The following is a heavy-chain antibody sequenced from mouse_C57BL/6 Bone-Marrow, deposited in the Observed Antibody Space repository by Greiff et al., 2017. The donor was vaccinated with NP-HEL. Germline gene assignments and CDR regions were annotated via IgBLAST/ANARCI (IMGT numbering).Heavy chain of an antibody. V-gene: IGHV5-17*01. CDR2: ISSGSSTI. CDR1: GFTFSDYG. J-gene: IGHJ4*01. D-gene: IGHD2-5*01. CDR3: ARESNYDAMDY. Sequence: EVKLMESGGGLVKPGGSLKLSCAASGFTFSDYGMHWVRQAPEKGLEWVAYISSGSSTIYYADKVKGRFTISRDNAKNTLFLQMTSLRSEDTAMYYCARESNYDAMDYWGQGTSVTVSS.